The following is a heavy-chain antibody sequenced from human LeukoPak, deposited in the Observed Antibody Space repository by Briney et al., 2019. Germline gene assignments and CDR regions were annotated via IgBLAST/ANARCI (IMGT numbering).Heavy chain of an antibody. CDR3: ARDHRYAFDN. J-gene: IGHJ4*01. CDR1: GFNFIDYS. D-gene: IGHD5-12*01. Sequence: GGSLRLSCAASGFNFIDYSMNWVRQALGKGLEWISYIGISSGNTKYADSVKGRFTISRDKARNSLYLQMNSLRVEDTAMYYCARDHRYAFDNWGHGTLVTVSS. V-gene: IGHV3-48*01. CDR2: IGISSGNT.